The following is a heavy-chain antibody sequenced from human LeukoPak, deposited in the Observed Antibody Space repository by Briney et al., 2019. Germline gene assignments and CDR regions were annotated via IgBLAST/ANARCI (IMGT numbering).Heavy chain of an antibody. CDR1: GFTFSSYA. D-gene: IGHD3-10*01. Sequence: PGRSLRLSCAASGFTFSSYAVHWVRQAPGKGLEWVAVISYDGSNKYYADSVKGRFTISRDNSKNTLYLQMNSLRAEDTAVYYCARTVGVRGIGGFDYWGQGTLVTVSS. CDR2: ISYDGSNK. V-gene: IGHV3-30*01. CDR3: ARTVGVRGIGGFDY. J-gene: IGHJ4*02.